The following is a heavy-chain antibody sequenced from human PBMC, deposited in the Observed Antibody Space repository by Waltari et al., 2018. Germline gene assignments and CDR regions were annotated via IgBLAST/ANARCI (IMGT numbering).Heavy chain of an antibody. CDR3: ARGLDSNSWYGAHF. CDR1: GYTFPNYD. CDR2: MNPNNGNT. Sequence: QVLLVQSGAELKTPGASVKVSCKASGYTFPNYDINWLRQATGQGLEWVGWMNPNNGNTLYAQKFQGRVTLTRDNSITTAYMELTSLTSDDTGVYYCARGLDSNSWYGAHFWGQGTLVTVAS. J-gene: IGHJ4*02. D-gene: IGHD6-13*01. V-gene: IGHV1-8*01.